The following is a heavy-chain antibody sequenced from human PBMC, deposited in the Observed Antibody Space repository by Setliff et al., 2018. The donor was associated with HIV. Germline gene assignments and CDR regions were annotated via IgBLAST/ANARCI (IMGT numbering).Heavy chain of an antibody. CDR2: MNPNSGHT. D-gene: IGHD3-22*01. CDR1: GYIFSGYY. J-gene: IGHJ1*01. CDR3: ARGGGSSYLYHSRGSEYFQY. Sequence: ASVKVSCKASGYIFSGYYMHWVRQAPGQGLEWMGWMNPNSGHTGYAHKFQGRVTMTRDTSISTAYMELCSLTSEDTAVYYCARGGGSSYLYHSRGSEYFQYWGQGALVTVS. V-gene: IGHV1-8*02.